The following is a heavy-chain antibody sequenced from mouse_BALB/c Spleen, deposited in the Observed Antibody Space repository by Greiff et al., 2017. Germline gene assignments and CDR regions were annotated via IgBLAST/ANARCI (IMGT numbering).Heavy chain of an antibody. J-gene: IGHJ4*01. V-gene: IGHV7-3*02. CDR2: IRNKANGYTT. Sequence: DVQLQESGGGLVQPGGSLRLSCATSGFTFTDYYMSWVRQPPGKALEWLGFIRNKANGYTTEYSASVKGRFTISRDNSQSILYLQMNTLRAEDSATYYCARGDYDDYYAMDYWGQGTSVTVSS. D-gene: IGHD2-4*01. CDR1: GFTFTDYY. CDR3: ARGDYDDYYAMDY.